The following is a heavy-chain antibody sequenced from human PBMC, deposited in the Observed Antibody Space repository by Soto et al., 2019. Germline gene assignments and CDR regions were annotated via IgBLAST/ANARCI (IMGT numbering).Heavy chain of an antibody. CDR3: ARGPGAADPIDS. V-gene: IGHV4-34*01. J-gene: IGHJ4*02. Sequence: QVQLQQWGAGLLKPSETLSLTCAVYGGSFSGHYWSWIRQPPGKGMEWSGESNHSASTNYNPSLTSRVTISVDTYQNQFCLRLSSVTAADTDVYYCARGPGAADPIDSWGQGTLVTVSS. D-gene: IGHD6-13*01. CDR1: GGSFSGHY. CDR2: SNHSAST.